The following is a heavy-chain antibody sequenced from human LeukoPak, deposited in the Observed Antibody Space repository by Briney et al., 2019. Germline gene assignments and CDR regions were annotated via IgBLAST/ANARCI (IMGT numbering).Heavy chain of an antibody. V-gene: IGHV3-21*01. Sequence: SGGSLRLSCAASGFTFSSYSMNWVRQAPGKELEWVSSISISSSYIYYADSVKGRFTISRDNAKNSLYLQMNSLRAEDTAVYFCARGRSGYCSTTSCSRPPDYWGQGTLVTVSS. CDR1: GFTFSSYS. CDR2: ISISSSYI. CDR3: ARGRSGYCSTTSCSRPPDY. D-gene: IGHD2-2*03. J-gene: IGHJ4*02.